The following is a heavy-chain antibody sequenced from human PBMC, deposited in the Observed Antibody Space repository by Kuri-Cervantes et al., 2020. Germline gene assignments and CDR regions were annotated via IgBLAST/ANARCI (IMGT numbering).Heavy chain of an antibody. V-gene: IGHV5-51*01. D-gene: IGHD3-10*01. CDR1: GYSFTSYW. CDR3: ARPLHFGSGSYADAFDV. CDR2: IYPGDSDT. Sequence: KVSCKGSGYSFTSYWIGWVRQMPGKGLEWMGIIYPGDSDTRYSPSFQGQVTISADKSISTAYLQWSSLKASDTAMYYCARPLHFGSGSYADAFDVWGQGTMVTVSS. J-gene: IGHJ3*01.